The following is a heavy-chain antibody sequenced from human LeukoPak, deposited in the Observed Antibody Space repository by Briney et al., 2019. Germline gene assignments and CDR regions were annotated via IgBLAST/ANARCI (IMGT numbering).Heavy chain of an antibody. V-gene: IGHV1-8*01. D-gene: IGHD3-9*01. J-gene: IGHJ4*02. CDR3: AKDMDILTGLQRGALDY. CDR2: MNPNSGNT. CDR1: GYTFTSYD. Sequence: ASVKVSCKASGYTFTSYDINWVRQATGQGLEWMGWMNPNSGNTGYAQKFQGRVTMTRNTSISTAYMELSSLRSEDTALYYCAKDMDILTGLQRGALDYWGQGTLVTVSS.